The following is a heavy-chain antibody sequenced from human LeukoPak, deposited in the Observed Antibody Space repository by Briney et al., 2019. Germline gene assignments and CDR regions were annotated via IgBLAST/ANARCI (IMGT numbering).Heavy chain of an antibody. CDR3: ARDQWFDI. J-gene: IGHJ3*02. CDR1: GFTFSSYS. CDR2: ISSSSTYI. Sequence: GGSLRPSCAASGFTFSSYSINWVRQAPGKGLEWVSSISSSSTYIYYADSVKGRFTISRDNAKNSLYLQMNSLRAEDTAVYYCARDQWFDIWGQGTMVTVSS. V-gene: IGHV3-21*01. D-gene: IGHD2-8*01.